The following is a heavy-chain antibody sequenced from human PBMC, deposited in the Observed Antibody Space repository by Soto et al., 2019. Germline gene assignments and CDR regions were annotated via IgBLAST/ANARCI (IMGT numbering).Heavy chain of an antibody. V-gene: IGHV3-66*01. CDR2: IYSGGST. CDR1: GFTVSSNY. Sequence: EVQLVESWGGLVQPGGSLRLSCAASGFTVSSNYMSWVRQAPGKGLEWVSVIYSGGSTYYADSVKGRFTISRDHSKNTLYLQMNSLRAEEAAVYYCARVGYYYYYGMGVWGQGTTVTVCS. D-gene: IGHD3-16*01. J-gene: IGHJ6*02. CDR3: ARVGYYYYYGMGV.